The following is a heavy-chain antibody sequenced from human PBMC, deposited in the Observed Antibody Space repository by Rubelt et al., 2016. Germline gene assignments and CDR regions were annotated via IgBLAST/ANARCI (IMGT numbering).Heavy chain of an antibody. CDR1: GYTFTSYG. D-gene: IGHD3-3*01. CDR3: ARAIVAYYDFWSGYLDY. J-gene: IGHJ4*02. V-gene: IGHV1-18*01. Sequence: QVQLVQSGAEVKKPGASVKVSCKASGYTFTSYGISWVRQAPGQGLEWMGWISAYNGNTNYARKLQGRVTMTTDTSTSTAYMELSSLRSEDTAVYYCARAIVAYYDFWSGYLDYWGQGTLVTVSS. CDR2: ISAYNGNT.